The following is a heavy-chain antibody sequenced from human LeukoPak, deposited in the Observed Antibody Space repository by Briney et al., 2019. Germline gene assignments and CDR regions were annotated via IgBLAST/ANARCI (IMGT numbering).Heavy chain of an antibody. J-gene: IGHJ4*02. CDR3: ARKASGYEYYFDY. D-gene: IGHD5-12*01. V-gene: IGHV3-21*01. CDR2: ISSSSSYI. CDR1: GFTFSSYS. Sequence: GGSLRLSCAASGFTFSSYSMNWVRQAPGKGLEWVSSISSSSSYIYYADSVKGRFTISRDNAKNSLYLQMNSLRAEDTAVYYCARKASGYEYYFDYWGQRTLVTVSS.